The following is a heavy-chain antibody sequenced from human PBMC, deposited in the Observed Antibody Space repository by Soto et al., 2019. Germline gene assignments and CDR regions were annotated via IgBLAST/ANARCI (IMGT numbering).Heavy chain of an antibody. Sequence: SETLSLTCAVYGGSFSGYYWSWIRQPPGKGLEWIGEINHSGSTNYNPSLKSRVTISVDTSKNQFSLKLSSVTAADTAVYYCARLDSSWLDYWGQGTLVTVSS. J-gene: IGHJ4*02. CDR3: ARLDSSWLDY. D-gene: IGHD6-13*01. V-gene: IGHV4-34*01. CDR2: INHSGST. CDR1: GGSFSGYY.